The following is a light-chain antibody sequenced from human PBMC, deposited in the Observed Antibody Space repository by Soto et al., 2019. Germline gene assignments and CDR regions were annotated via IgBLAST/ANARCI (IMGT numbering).Light chain of an antibody. CDR1: QSVSSY. Sequence: EIVLTQSPATLSLSPGERATLSCRASQSVSSYLAWYQQKPGQAPRLLIFDASNRATGIPARFSGSGCATDFTLTISSLEPEDFAVYYCQQRSNWPPTFGQGTKVEIK. CDR2: DAS. J-gene: IGKJ1*01. V-gene: IGKV3-11*01. CDR3: QQRSNWPPT.